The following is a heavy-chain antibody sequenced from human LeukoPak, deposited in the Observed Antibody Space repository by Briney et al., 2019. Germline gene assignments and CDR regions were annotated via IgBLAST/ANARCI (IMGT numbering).Heavy chain of an antibody. V-gene: IGHV4-34*01. CDR1: GGSCDDYY. J-gene: IGHJ5*02. CDR3: ARGRDRSKVGDR. D-gene: IGHD2-15*01. Sequence: SETLSLTCDVSGGSCDDYYCSWIRQPPGKGLEWIGEIHPHGIFYYNSSLMSRVTISIDTSKSQFSLRLTSVTAADTAFYYCARGRDRSKVGDRWDQGSLVTVSS. CDR2: IHPHGIF.